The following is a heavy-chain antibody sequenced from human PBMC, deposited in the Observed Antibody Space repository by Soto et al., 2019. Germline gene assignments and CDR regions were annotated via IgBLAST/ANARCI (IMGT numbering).Heavy chain of an antibody. D-gene: IGHD1-26*01. V-gene: IGHV3-30*18. Sequence: GGSLRLSCTAAGFTFSSYGMHWVRQAPGKGLEWVAIISSDGSDEYYIDSVKGRFTIFRDNSKKTLYLQMNSLRAEDTAVYYCAKGRGSGSYADYFDYWGQGTLVTVSS. CDR3: AKGRGSGSYADYFDY. CDR2: ISSDGSDE. J-gene: IGHJ4*02. CDR1: GFTFSSYG.